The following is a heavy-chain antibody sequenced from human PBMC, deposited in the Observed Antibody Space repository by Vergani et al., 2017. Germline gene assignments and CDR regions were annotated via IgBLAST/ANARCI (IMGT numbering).Heavy chain of an antibody. CDR2: ISNSGNTI. V-gene: IGHV3-11*04. CDR3: ARDFLTRVTTLDYYYMGV. Sequence: QVQLVESGGGLVKPGGSLRLSCAASGFSFSDHYMTWIRQAPGKGPEWVSYISNSGNTIEYADSVKGRFSISRDNSKNTLYLEMNALRAEDTAVYYCARDFLTRVTTLDYYYMGVWGKGTSVTVSS. CDR1: GFSFSDHY. D-gene: IGHD1-1*01. J-gene: IGHJ6*03.